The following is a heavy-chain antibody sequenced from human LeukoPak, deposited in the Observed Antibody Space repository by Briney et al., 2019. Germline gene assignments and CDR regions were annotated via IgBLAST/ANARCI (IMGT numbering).Heavy chain of an antibody. Sequence: SVKVSCKASRGTLSSYAFNWVRQAPGQGLEWVGGIIPIFGTINYAQKLQGRVTITADESTSTVYMELSSLRSEDTAVYYCARGAYYYGSNYYMDVWGKGTTVTISS. D-gene: IGHD3-10*01. CDR3: ARGAYYYGSNYYMDV. J-gene: IGHJ6*03. CDR1: RGTLSSYA. V-gene: IGHV1-69*13. CDR2: IIPIFGTI.